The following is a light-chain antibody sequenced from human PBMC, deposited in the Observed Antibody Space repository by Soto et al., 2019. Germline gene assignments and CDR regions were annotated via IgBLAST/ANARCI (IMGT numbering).Light chain of an antibody. CDR2: GPG. CDR3: QKYNSAPFT. Sequence: DIVMTQSPATLSVSLGERATLSCRASQSVGGNLAWYQQKPGQAPRLLIYGPGTRASGIPVRFSVSGSETDFTLTISSLQPEDVASYYCQKYNSAPFTFGPGTKVDIK. V-gene: IGKV3-15*01. J-gene: IGKJ3*01. CDR1: QSVGGN.